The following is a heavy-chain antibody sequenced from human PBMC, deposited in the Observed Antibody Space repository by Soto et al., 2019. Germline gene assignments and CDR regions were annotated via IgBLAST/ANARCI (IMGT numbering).Heavy chain of an antibody. CDR1: GGSISRGGYY. CDR3: SRQPPYSKYYFDY. J-gene: IGHJ4*02. D-gene: IGHD6-13*01. V-gene: IGHV4-31*03. CDR2: IYYSGST. Sequence: QVQLQESGPGLVKPSQTLSLTCTFSGGSISRGGYYWSWLRQHPGKGLEWIGYIYYSGSTYYNPSLKSRVTVSVDTSKNQFSLKLSSVTAADTAVYHCSRQPPYSKYYFDYWGQGTLVTVSS.